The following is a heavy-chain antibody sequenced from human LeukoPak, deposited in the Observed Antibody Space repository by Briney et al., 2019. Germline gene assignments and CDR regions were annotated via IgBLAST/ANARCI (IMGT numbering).Heavy chain of an antibody. CDR1: GYTFTDYY. J-gene: IGHJ4*02. V-gene: IGHV1-2*06. Sequence: ASVKVSFKASGYTFTDYYIHWVRQAPGQGLEWVGLIHPNTGDTFYEQKFRGRVTMTRDTSINTAYMELDRLTSDDTAVYYCARDYSGSYTHWAQGTLVTVSS. CDR3: ARDYSGSYTH. CDR2: IHPNTGDT. D-gene: IGHD1-26*01.